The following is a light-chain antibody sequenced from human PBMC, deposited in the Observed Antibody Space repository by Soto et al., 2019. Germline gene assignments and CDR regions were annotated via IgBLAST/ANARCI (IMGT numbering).Light chain of an antibody. CDR3: QQYHIYSGT. CDR2: KAS. CDR1: QTIDSW. V-gene: IGKV1-5*03. J-gene: IGKJ1*01. Sequence: DIQMTQSPSTLSASVGDRVTITCRASQTIDSWLAWYQQRPGKPPNLLIYKASTLASGVPSRFSGSGSGTEFTLTINSLQLDDFVTYYCQQYHIYSGTFGQGTKVEIK.